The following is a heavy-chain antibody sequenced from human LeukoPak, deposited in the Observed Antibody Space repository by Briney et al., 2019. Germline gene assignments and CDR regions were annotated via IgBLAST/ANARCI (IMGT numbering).Heavy chain of an antibody. CDR2: ISSSGSTI. CDR3: AKDSPSYYDILTGSFDY. V-gene: IGHV3-11*01. D-gene: IGHD3-9*01. J-gene: IGHJ4*02. CDR1: GFTFSDYY. Sequence: PGGSLRLSCAASGFTFSDYYMSWIRQAPGKGLEWVSYISSSGSTIYYADSVKGRFTISGDNSKNTPYLQMNSLRAEDTAVYYCAKDSPSYYDILTGSFDYWGQGTLVTVSS.